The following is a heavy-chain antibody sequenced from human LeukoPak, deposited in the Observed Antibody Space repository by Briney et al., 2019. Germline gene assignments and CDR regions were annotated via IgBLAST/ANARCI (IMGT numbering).Heavy chain of an antibody. Sequence: GGSLRLSCAASAFTFSDYYMSWIRQAPGKGLEWVSYISSSGSTIYYADSVKGRFTISRDNVKNSLYPQMNSLRAEDTAVYYCARGIRGSSWYYLSDPWGQGTLVTVSS. CDR2: ISSSGSTI. D-gene: IGHD6-13*01. J-gene: IGHJ5*02. V-gene: IGHV3-11*01. CDR1: AFTFSDYY. CDR3: ARGIRGSSWYYLSDP.